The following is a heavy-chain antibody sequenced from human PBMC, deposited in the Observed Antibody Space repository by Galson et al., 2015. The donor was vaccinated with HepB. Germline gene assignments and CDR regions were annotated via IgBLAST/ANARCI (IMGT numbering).Heavy chain of an antibody. CDR2: MNPKSTNT. CDR3: ARAVRNQLLSEY. J-gene: IGHJ4*02. D-gene: IGHD1-26*01. Sequence: SVKVSCKASGDTVTSSHCTGGGQAPREALVGMGWMNPKSTNTRYARKFQGRVTMTGDTSMDTAYMELSSLTSEDTAVYYCARAVRNQLLSEYWGQGTLVTVSS. V-gene: IGHV1-8*01. CDR1: GDTVTSSH.